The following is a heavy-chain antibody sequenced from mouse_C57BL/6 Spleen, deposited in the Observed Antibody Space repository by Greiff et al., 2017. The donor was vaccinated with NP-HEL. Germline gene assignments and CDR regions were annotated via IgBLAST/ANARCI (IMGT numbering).Heavy chain of an antibody. CDR3: ARREASTTEHFDV. CDR2: INPNNGGT. V-gene: IGHV1-26*01. D-gene: IGHD1-1*01. J-gene: IGHJ1*03. Sequence: VQLQQSGPELVKPGASVKISCKASGYTFTDYYMNWVKQSHGKSLEWIGDINPNNGGTSYNQKFKGKATLTVDKSSSTAYMELRSLTSEDSAVYYCARREASTTEHFDVWGTGTTVTVSS. CDR1: GYTFTDYY.